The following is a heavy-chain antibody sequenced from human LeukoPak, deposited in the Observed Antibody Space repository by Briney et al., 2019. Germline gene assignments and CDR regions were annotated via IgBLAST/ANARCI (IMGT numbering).Heavy chain of an antibody. CDR2: ISSSSSYI. V-gene: IGHV3-21*01. D-gene: IGHD6-13*01. CDR3: ARDRAAAAQTYFDL. J-gene: IGHJ2*01. CDR1: GFTFSSYS. Sequence: GGSLRLSCAASGFTFSSYSMNWVRQAPGKGLEWVSSISSSSSYIYYADSVKGRFTISRDNAKNSLYLQMNSLRAEDTAVYYCARDRAAAAQTYFDLWGRGTLVTVSS.